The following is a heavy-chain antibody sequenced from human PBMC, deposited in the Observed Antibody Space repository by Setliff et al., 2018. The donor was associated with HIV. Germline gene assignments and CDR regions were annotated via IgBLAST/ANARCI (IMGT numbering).Heavy chain of an antibody. CDR3: ARVVVLPASIAGSFAFDI. D-gene: IGHD2-2*01. J-gene: IGHJ3*02. CDR2: LYSSGSV. V-gene: IGHV4-4*07. CDR1: GGSIDGYF. Sequence: SQTLSLTCSVSGGSIDGYFWSWIRQPAGKRLEWIGRLYSSGSVNYNPSLASRLSMSVDMSKNQFSLKLRSVTAADTALYYCARVVVLPASIAGSFAFDIWGQGTMVTVSS.